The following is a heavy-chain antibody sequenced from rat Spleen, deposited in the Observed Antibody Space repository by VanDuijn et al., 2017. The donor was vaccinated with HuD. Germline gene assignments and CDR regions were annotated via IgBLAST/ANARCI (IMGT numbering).Heavy chain of an antibody. V-gene: IGHV5-29*01. Sequence: EVQLVESGGGLVQPGRSLKLSCAASGFTFSNYGMAWVRQAPTKGLEWVATINYDGSGTYYRDSVKGRFTIYRDNEKSTLYLQMDSLRSEDTATYYCAREGTYYGDYFDYWGQGVMVTVSS. CDR1: GFTFSNYG. J-gene: IGHJ2*01. D-gene: IGHD1-9*01. CDR2: INYDGSGT. CDR3: AREGTYYGDYFDY.